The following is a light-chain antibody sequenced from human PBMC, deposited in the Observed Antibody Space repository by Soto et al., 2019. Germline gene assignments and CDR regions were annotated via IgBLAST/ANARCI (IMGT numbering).Light chain of an antibody. V-gene: IGLV2-11*01. CDR1: STDVGGYNY. J-gene: IGLJ1*01. CDR2: AVS. Sequence: QSVLTHPRSVSGSPGQSVSISCTATSTDVGGYNYVSWYQQQPGKPPELMLYAVSKPPSGVPDRFSGSKSGNTASLTISGLQAEDEADYYCCSYAGSYTFVFGTGTKVTVL. CDR3: CSYAGSYTFV.